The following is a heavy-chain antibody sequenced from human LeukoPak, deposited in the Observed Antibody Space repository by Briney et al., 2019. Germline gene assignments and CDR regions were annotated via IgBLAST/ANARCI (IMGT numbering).Heavy chain of an antibody. V-gene: IGHV1-69*01. D-gene: IGHD3-9*01. J-gene: IGHJ4*02. CDR3: ASSRSHRYFDWLFDY. Sequence: SVKVSCKASGGTFSSYAISWVRQAPGQGLEWMGGIIPIFGTANYAQKFQGRVTITADESTSTAYMELSSLRSEETAVYYCASSRSHRYFDWLFDYWGQGTLVTVSS. CDR2: IIPIFGTA. CDR1: GGTFSSYA.